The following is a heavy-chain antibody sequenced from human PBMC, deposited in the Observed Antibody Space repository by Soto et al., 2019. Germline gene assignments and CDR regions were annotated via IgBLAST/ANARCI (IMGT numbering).Heavy chain of an antibody. CDR2: ISYDGSNK. J-gene: IGHJ4*02. CDR3: AKARPAVVPAAMFEIDY. V-gene: IGHV3-30*18. Sequence: GRSLRLSCAASGFTFSSYGMHWVRQAPGKGLEWVAVISYDGSNKYYADSVKGRFTISRDNSKNTLYLQMNSLRAEDTAVYYCAKARPAVVPAAMFEIDYWGQGTLVTVSS. D-gene: IGHD2-2*01. CDR1: GFTFSSYG.